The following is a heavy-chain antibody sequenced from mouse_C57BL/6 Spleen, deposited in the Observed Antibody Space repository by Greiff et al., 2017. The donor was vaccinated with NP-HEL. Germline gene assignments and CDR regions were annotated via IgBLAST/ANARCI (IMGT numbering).Heavy chain of an antibody. Sequence: QVHVKQSGAELARPGASVKMSCKASGYTFTSYTMHWVKQRPGQGLEWIGYINPSSGYTKYNQKFKDKATLTADKSSSTAYMQLSSLTSEDSAVYYCARTDDGYYWYFDVWGTGTTVTVSS. V-gene: IGHV1-4*01. J-gene: IGHJ1*03. CDR2: INPSSGYT. CDR1: GYTFTSYT. D-gene: IGHD2-3*01. CDR3: ARTDDGYYWYFDV.